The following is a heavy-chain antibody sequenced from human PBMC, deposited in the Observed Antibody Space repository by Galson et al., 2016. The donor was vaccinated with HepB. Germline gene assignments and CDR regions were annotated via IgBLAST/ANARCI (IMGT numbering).Heavy chain of an antibody. J-gene: IGHJ6*02. Sequence: SLRLSCAASGFNFKGYEMSWVRQAPGKGLEWVSYISSGAYTIHYADSVQGRFTIPRDNANNSLSLLLNSLRVEDTAVYYCARHRDYYYSEMDVWGQGTTVIVFS. CDR1: GFNFKGYE. CDR3: ARHRDYYYSEMDV. CDR2: ISSGAYTI. V-gene: IGHV3-48*03.